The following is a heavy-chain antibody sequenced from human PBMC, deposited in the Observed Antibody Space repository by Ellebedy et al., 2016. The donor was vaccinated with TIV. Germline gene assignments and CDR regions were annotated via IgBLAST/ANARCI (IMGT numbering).Heavy chain of an antibody. CDR1: GFTLSNYW. J-gene: IGHJ6*02. D-gene: IGHD2/OR15-2a*01. CDR2: INEDGTKK. Sequence: GGSLRLSCTASGFTLSNYWMTWVRQAPGRGLEWVANINEDGTKKHFVDSVRGRFTISRDNSKNTLFLQMNSLRGEDTAVYYCARSPKDHFYHGMDVWGQGTTVTVSS. CDR3: ARSPKDHFYHGMDV. V-gene: IGHV3-7*03.